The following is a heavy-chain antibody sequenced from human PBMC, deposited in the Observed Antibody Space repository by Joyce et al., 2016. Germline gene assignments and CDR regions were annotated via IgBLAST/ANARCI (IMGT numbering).Heavy chain of an antibody. Sequence: EVQLLESGGGLIQPGGSLRLSCAASGFTFSRNAMTWVRQGPGKGLEWVSVISASGGTTYYAGSVRGRFTISRDNSKNMLFLQMNDLRGEDTAVYYCAKDLLEWLPQFYFYQYMDVWGKGTTVVVSS. CDR3: AKDLLEWLPQFYFYQYMDV. CDR2: ISASGGTT. V-gene: IGHV3-23*01. CDR1: GFTFSRNA. J-gene: IGHJ6*03. D-gene: IGHD3-3*01.